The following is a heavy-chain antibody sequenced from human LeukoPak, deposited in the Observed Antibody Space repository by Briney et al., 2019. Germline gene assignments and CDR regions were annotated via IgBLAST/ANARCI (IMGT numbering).Heavy chain of an antibody. D-gene: IGHD3-10*01. V-gene: IGHV4-61*02. CDR1: GGSINSGDYY. CDR3: ARGRRFASSPYYLDY. CDR2: IYTSGSA. J-gene: IGHJ4*02. Sequence: SEALSLTCSVSGGSINSGDYYWNWIRQPAGKGLEWIGRIYTSGSANYNPSLKSRVTISVDTSRNQFSLQLSSVTAADTAVYYCARGRRFASSPYYLDYRGQGTLVTVSS.